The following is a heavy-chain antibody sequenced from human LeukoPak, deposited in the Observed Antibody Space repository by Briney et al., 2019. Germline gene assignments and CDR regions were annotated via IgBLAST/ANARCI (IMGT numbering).Heavy chain of an antibody. D-gene: IGHD4-11*01. CDR3: ARGFHPQLQVHRH. Sequence: GASVKVSCKASGGTFSSYAISWVRQAPGQGLEWMGGIIPIFGRANHAQKFQGRVTISADESTSTAYMELSSLISDDTAVYYCARGFHPQLQVHRHWGQGTLVTVSS. CDR1: GGTFSSYA. CDR2: IIPIFGRA. J-gene: IGHJ4*02. V-gene: IGHV1-69*13.